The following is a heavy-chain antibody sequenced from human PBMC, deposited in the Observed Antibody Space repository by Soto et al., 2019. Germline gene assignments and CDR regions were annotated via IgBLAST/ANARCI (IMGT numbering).Heavy chain of an antibody. Sequence: PVVPMKNSCRAAEDSLSSYWIGWVSQTPGKGLEWMGIVYPGDSDTRYSPSFRGQVTISVDNSIRTAYLQWSSLKASDTAMYYCTRRAGYIAYWGQGTLVPVSS. CDR1: EDSLSSYW. V-gene: IGHV5-51*01. J-gene: IGHJ4*02. CDR3: TRRAGYIAY. D-gene: IGHD6-13*01. CDR2: VYPGDSDT.